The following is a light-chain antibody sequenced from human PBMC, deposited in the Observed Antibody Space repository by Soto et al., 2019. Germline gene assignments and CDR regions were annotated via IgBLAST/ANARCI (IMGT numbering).Light chain of an antibody. CDR3: QQFYTTPT. CDR2: WAS. CDR1: QSILHSPNNKDA. V-gene: IGKV4-1*01. J-gene: IGKJ1*01. Sequence: DIVMTQSPDSLAVSLGERATINCKSSQSILHSPNNKDALTWYQQKPGQPPKLLINWASTRESGVPDRFSGAGPGTDFTLTISSLQAEDVAVYYCQQFYTTPTFGQGTKVDIK.